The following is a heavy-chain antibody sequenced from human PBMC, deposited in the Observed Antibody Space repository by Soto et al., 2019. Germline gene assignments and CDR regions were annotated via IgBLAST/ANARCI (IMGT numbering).Heavy chain of an antibody. CDR3: ASRDCGDYVFRT. D-gene: IGHD4-17*01. V-gene: IGHV4-30-2*01. J-gene: IGHJ4*02. CDR1: GGSISSGGYS. Sequence: QLQLQESGSGLVKPSQTLSLTCAVSGGSISSGGYSWSWIRQPPGKGLEWIGYIYHSGSTYYNPSLNGRCTISVDRSKNQFSLKMSSVTAADTAVYYCASRDCGDYVFRTWGQGTLVTVSS. CDR2: IYHSGST.